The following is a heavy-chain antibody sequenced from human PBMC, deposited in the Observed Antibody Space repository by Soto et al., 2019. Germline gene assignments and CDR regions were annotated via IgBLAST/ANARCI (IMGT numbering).Heavy chain of an antibody. CDR1: GYTLTELS. Sequence: ASLKVSCKVSGYTLTELSMHWVRQAPGKGLEWMGGFDPEDGETIYAQKCQGRVTITEDTSTDTAYMELSSLRSEDTAVYYCATDATRASYCSGGSCHFDYWGQGTLVNVSS. V-gene: IGHV1-24*01. CDR3: ATDATRASYCSGGSCHFDY. D-gene: IGHD2-15*01. J-gene: IGHJ4*02. CDR2: FDPEDGET.